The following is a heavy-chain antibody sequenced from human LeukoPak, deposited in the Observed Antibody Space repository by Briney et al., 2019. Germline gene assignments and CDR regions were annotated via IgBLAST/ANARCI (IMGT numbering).Heavy chain of an antibody. CDR3: ARNYDFWSGYLDY. J-gene: IGHJ4*02. D-gene: IGHD3-3*01. CDR2: VYYSGTT. Sequence: SETLSLTCSVSGGSIKSHYYTWIRQPPGKGLEWIGYVYYSGTTSYNPSLESRVSISVDTSKNQFSLKLTSVTAADTAVYYCARNYDFWSGYLDYWGQGTLVTVSS. CDR1: GGSIKSHY. V-gene: IGHV4-59*11.